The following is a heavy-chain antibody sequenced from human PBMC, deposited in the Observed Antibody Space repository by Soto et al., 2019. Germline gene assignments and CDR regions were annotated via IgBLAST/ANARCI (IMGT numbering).Heavy chain of an antibody. J-gene: IGHJ6*02. CDR1: GDSIRGGNHY. D-gene: IGHD3-9*01. V-gene: IGHV4-30-4*01. Sequence: SETVSLTCSFSGDSIRGGNHYLSWIRQRPGKGLEWIGYIDYSGSTYYSPSLKRRVTISVDTSKNQFSLKLTSVTAAATAVYYCHRVDILTVYACMHVWGQGTTVTV. CDR2: IDYSGST. CDR3: HRVDILTVYACMHV.